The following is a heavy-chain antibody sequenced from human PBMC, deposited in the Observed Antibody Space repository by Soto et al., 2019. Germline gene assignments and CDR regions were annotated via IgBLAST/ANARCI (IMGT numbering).Heavy chain of an antibody. CDR2: IYGSGRGI. V-gene: IGHV3-23*05. CDR3: AKDRQPDDRWPFDH. CDR1: GFPFSTYA. Sequence: EVQLLESGGTLVQPGGSLILSCVASGFPFSTYAMSWVRQAPGGGLEWISGIYGSGRGISYADSVKGRFTISRDNSNDILYLQMRSLKVEDTAVYFCAKDRQPDDRWPFDHWGQGTLVTVSS. J-gene: IGHJ4*02.